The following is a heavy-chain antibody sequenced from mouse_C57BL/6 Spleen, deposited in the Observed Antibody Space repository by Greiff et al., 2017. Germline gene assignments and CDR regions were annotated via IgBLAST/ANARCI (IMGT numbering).Heavy chain of an antibody. D-gene: IGHD2-1*01. CDR2: INYDGSST. CDR1: GFTFSDYY. J-gene: IGHJ1*03. CDR3: ARDSGNSPFDV. Sequence: DVQLVESEGGLVQPGSSMKLSCTASGFTFSDYYMAWVRQVPEKGLEWVANINYDGSSTYYLDSLKSRFIISRDNAKNILYLQMSSLTSEDTATYYCARDSGNSPFDVWGTGTTVTVSS. V-gene: IGHV5-16*01.